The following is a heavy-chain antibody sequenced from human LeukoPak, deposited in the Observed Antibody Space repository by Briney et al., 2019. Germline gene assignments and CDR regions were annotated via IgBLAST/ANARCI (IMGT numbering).Heavy chain of an antibody. V-gene: IGHV3-23*01. D-gene: IGHD3-16*02. J-gene: IGHJ3*02. Sequence: GGSLRLSCAASGFTFSSYAVSWVRQAPGKGLEWVSAISGSGGSTNYEDSVKGRFTITRDNYKNTVYLQVNSLRAEDTAVYYCAKDNVWGSYRPDAFDIWGQGTMVTVSS. CDR2: ISGSGGST. CDR1: GFTFSSYA. CDR3: AKDNVWGSYRPDAFDI.